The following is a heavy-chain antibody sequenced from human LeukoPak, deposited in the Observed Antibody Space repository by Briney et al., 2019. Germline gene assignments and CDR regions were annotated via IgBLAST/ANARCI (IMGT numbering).Heavy chain of an antibody. D-gene: IGHD3-22*01. CDR2: ISGSGGST. CDR1: GFTFSSYA. CDR3: AKDAHDSSGSKNWFDP. Sequence: PGGSLRLSCAASGFTFSSYAMSWVRQAPGKGLEWVSAISGSGGSTYYADSVKGRFTISRDNSKNTLYLQMNSLRAEDTAVYYCAKDAHDSSGSKNWFDPWGQGTLVTVSS. V-gene: IGHV3-23*01. J-gene: IGHJ5*02.